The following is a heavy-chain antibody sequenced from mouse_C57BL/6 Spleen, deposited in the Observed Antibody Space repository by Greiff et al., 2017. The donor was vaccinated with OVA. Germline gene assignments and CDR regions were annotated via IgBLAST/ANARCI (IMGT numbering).Heavy chain of an antibody. D-gene: IGHD2-5*01. CDR3: ARSEGYYSNYVKYYAMDY. CDR2: IYPGSGNT. V-gene: IGHV1-76*01. CDR1: GYTFTDYY. Sequence: VQLQQSGAELVRPGASVKLSCKASGYTFTDYYINWVKQRPGQGLEWIARIYPGSGNTYYNEKFKGKATLTAEKSSSTAYMQLSSLTSEDSAVYFCARSEGYYSNYVKYYAMDYWGQGTSVTVSS. J-gene: IGHJ4*01.